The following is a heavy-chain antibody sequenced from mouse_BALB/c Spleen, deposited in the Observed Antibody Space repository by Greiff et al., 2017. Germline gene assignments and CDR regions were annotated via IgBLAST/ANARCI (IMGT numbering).Heavy chain of an antibody. Sequence: EVQLQQSGPELVKPGASMKISCKASGYSFTGYTMNWVKQSHGKNLEWIGLINPNNGGTSYNQKFKGKATLTVDTSSSTAYMELRSLTSEDSAVYYCARRGTGTGWYFDGWGAGTTVTVSS. V-gene: IGHV1-18*01. CDR3: ARRGTGTGWYFDG. D-gene: IGHD4-1*01. CDR2: INPNNGGT. J-gene: IGHJ1*01. CDR1: GYSFTGYT.